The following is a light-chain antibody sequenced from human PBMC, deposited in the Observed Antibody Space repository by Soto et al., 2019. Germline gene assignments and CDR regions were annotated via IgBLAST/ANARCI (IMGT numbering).Light chain of an antibody. J-gene: IGKJ1*01. CDR1: AIISTW. CDR2: KAS. V-gene: IGKV1-5*03. Sequence: DIQMTRSPSTLSASVVYIFIITCLASAIISTWLAWYQQKPGKAPNLLIYKASSLESGVPSRFSGSGSGTEFTLTISSLQPDDFATYYCQQYNIYSWTFGQGTKVDIK. CDR3: QQYNIYSWT.